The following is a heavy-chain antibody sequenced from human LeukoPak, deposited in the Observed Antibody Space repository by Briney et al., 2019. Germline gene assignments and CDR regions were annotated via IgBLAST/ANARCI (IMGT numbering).Heavy chain of an antibody. J-gene: IGHJ4*02. CDR2: ISYDGSNK. V-gene: IGHV3-30-3*01. D-gene: IGHD1-14*01. CDR1: GFTFSSYA. Sequence: GGSLRLSCAASGFTFSSYAMHWVRQAPGQGLEWVAVISYDGSNKYYADSVKGRFTISRDNSKNTLYLQMNSLRAEDTAVYYCARDFGTVRNLLLDYWGQGTLVTVSS. CDR3: ARDFGTVRNLLLDY.